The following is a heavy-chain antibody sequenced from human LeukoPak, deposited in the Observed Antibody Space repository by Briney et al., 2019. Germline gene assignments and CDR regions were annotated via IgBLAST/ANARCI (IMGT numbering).Heavy chain of an antibody. CDR1: GGSLSSSDW. CDR3: ARDVGRLGCRGGSCYGFGWIDP. V-gene: IGHV4-4*02. J-gene: IGHJ5*02. CDR2: IYYSGST. Sequence: SETLSLTCAVSGGSLSSSDWWSWVRQPPGKGLEWIGEIYYSGSTNYNPSLKSRVTISLDKSKNRFSLNLNSVTAADTAVYYCARDVGRLGCRGGSCYGFGWIDPWGQGTLVTVSS. D-gene: IGHD2-15*01.